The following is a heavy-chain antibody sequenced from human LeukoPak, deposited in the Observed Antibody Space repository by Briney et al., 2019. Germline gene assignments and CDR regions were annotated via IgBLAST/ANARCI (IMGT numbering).Heavy chain of an antibody. Sequence: PGGSLRLSCAASGFTFSSYWMHWVRQAPGKGLVWVSRINSDGSSTSYADSVKGRFTISRDNAKNTLYLQMNSLRAEDTAVYYCARVYDLSDYYYGMDVWGQGTTVTVSS. CDR3: ARVYDLSDYYYGMDV. CDR2: INSDGSST. J-gene: IGHJ6*02. CDR1: GFTFSSYW. D-gene: IGHD3-3*01. V-gene: IGHV3-74*01.